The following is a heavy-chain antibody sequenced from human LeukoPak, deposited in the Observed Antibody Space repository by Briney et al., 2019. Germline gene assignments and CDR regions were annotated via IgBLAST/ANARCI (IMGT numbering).Heavy chain of an antibody. D-gene: IGHD3-22*01. Sequence: GESLKISCKGSGYSFTNYWIGWVRQMPGKGLEWMGIIYPGDSDTRYSPSFQGQVTISADKSISTAYLQWSSLKASDTAMYYCAIQDYYDSSGPMGSEIWGQGTMVTVSS. CDR1: GYSFTNYW. CDR3: AIQDYYDSSGPMGSEI. CDR2: IYPGDSDT. V-gene: IGHV5-51*01. J-gene: IGHJ3*02.